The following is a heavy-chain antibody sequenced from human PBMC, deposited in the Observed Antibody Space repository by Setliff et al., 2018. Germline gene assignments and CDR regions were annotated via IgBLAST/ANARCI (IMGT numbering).Heavy chain of an antibody. V-gene: IGHV4-34*01. Sequence: SETLSLTCAVYGDSFSDYYWSWIRQPPGKGLEWIEEINHSGSPNYNPSLKSRVTMSVDTSKNQFSLKLTSVTAADTAVYYGRVWVDMIEVDSWAQGTLVTVSS. D-gene: IGHD3-22*01. CDR1: GDSFSDYY. CDR2: INHSGSP. J-gene: IGHJ4*02. CDR3: RVWVDMIEVDS.